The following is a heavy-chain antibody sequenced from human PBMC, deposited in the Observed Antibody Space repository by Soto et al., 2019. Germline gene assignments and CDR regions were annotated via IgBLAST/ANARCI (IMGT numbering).Heavy chain of an antibody. D-gene: IGHD1-26*01. Sequence: QVPLVESGRGVVQPGRSLRLSCAASGFTFSSYSMQWVRQAPGKGLEWVAVISYDGSNKYYADSVKGRFTISRDNSKNTLYLQMNSLRAEDTAVYYCARVREWELLGALGYWGQGTLVTVSS. J-gene: IGHJ4*02. CDR2: ISYDGSNK. CDR3: ARVREWELLGALGY. V-gene: IGHV3-30-3*01. CDR1: GFTFSSYS.